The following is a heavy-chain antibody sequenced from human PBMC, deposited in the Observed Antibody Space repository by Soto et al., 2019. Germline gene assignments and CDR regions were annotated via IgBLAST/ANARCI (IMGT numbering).Heavy chain of an antibody. D-gene: IGHD3-16*01. Sequence: QITLKESGPTLVQPTQTLTLTCSFSGFPLITTGAGVGWIRQPPGKPPEWLALIYWDGEKRYSPALKSRLTITRDSSKTEVVLTMNNTDPGDTGNYFCARTQSIMSAGANAFEIWGAGTFLRVSS. CDR1: GFPLITTGAG. CDR2: IYWDGEK. J-gene: IGHJ3*02. CDR3: ARTQSIMSAGANAFEI. V-gene: IGHV2-5*02.